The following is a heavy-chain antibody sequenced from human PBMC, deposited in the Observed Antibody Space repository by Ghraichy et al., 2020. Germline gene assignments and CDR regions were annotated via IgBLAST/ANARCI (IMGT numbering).Heavy chain of an antibody. V-gene: IGHV4-59*01. CDR1: GGSIRDYY. CDR3: ARDVGIGADAFDI. J-gene: IGHJ3*02. D-gene: IGHD3-3*01. Sequence: SETLSLTCTVSGGSIRDYYWSWIRQPPGKGLEWIGFIYESGNSNYNPSLKSRVTISIDTSKNQFSLNLMSVTAADPAVYYCARDVGIGADAFDIWGQGTLVTVSS. CDR2: IYESGNS.